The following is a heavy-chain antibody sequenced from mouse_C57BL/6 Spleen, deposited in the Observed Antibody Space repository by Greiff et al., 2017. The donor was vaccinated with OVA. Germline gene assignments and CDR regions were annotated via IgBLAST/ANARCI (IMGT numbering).Heavy chain of an antibody. V-gene: IGHV1-54*01. D-gene: IGHD3-2*02. CDR1: GYAFTNYL. CDR2: INPGSGGT. CDR3: ARASQATVAMDY. Sequence: VKLQESGAELVRPGASVKVSCTASGYAFTNYLIEWVKQRPGQGLEWIGVINPGSGGTNYNETFKGKATLTADKSSSTAYLQLSSLTSEDTAVYFCARASQATVAMDYWGQGTSLTVSS. J-gene: IGHJ4*01.